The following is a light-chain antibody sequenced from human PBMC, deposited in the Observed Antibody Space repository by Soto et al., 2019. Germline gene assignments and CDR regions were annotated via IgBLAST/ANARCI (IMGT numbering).Light chain of an antibody. CDR1: SSYSGAGYD. J-gene: IGLJ3*02. Sequence: QSVRTQPPSVSGAPGQRVTISCTGTSSYSGAGYDVHWYQQLPGTAPKLLIYGNSNRPSGVPDRFSGSKSGTSVSLAITGLQAEDEADYYCQSYDSSLSGSVFGGGTKLTVL. CDR3: QSYDSSLSGSV. CDR2: GNS. V-gene: IGLV1-40*01.